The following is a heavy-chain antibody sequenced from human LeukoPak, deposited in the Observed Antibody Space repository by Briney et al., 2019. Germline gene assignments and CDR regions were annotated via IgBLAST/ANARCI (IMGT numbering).Heavy chain of an antibody. CDR1: GFTFNSFG. D-gene: IGHD2/OR15-2a*01. J-gene: IGHJ4*02. V-gene: IGHV3-23*01. Sequence: GGSLRLSCAGSGFTFNSFGMSWVRQAPGKGLEWVSSISGSGVSTYYADSVKGRFTISRDNSKNTLYLQMNSLRAEDTAVYYCARDWFHAIDYWGQGTLVTVPS. CDR3: ARDWFHAIDY. CDR2: ISGSGVST.